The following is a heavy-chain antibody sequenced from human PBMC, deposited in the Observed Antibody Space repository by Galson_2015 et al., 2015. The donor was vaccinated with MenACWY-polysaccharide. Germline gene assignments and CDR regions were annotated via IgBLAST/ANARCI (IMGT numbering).Heavy chain of an antibody. D-gene: IGHD5-12*01. CDR2: IYYGGST. CDR3: ARQGGSGRSHDY. V-gene: IGHV4-39*01. CDR1: GGSISSSSYY. J-gene: IGHJ4*02. Sequence: VSGGSISSSSYYWGWIRQPPGKGLEWIGTIYYGGSTYYNPSLKSRVTISVDTSKNQFSLKLTSVTAADTAVYYCARQGGSGRSHDYWGQGTLVTVSS.